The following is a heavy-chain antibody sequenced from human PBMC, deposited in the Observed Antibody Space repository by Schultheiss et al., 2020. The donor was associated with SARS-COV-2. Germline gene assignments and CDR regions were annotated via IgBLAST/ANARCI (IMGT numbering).Heavy chain of an antibody. V-gene: IGHV4-39*07. Sequence: SETLSLTCTVSGGSISSSNYYWGWIRQTPGKGLEWIGSIYYSGSTYYNPSLKSRVTISVDTSKNQFSLKLSSVTAADTAVYYCAKLADCSSTSCYLDYWGQGTLVTVSS. CDR1: GGSISSSNYY. CDR3: AKLADCSSTSCYLDY. J-gene: IGHJ4*02. CDR2: IYYSGST. D-gene: IGHD2-2*01.